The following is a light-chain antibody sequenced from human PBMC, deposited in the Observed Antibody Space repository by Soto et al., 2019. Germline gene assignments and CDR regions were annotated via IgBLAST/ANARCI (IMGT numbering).Light chain of an antibody. CDR2: AAS. CDR3: QQPSSYPRS. CDR1: QGISSY. J-gene: IGKJ3*01. Sequence: IPLTQSPSSLSASVGDRVTITCRASQGISSYLAWYQQKPGKAPTLLIYAASTLQSGVPSRFRGSGSGTDFTLTISSLQPADFATYYCQQPSSYPRSFGPGNKVDIK. V-gene: IGKV1-9*01.